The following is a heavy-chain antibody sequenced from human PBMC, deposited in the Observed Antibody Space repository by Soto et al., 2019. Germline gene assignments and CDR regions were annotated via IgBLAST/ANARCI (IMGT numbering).Heavy chain of an antibody. CDR2: ISGSGGST. J-gene: IGHJ4*02. Sequence: EVQLLESGGGLVQPGGSLRLSCAASRVTFSSYAMSWVRQAPGKGLEWVSSISGSGGSTYYADSVQGRFTISRDNSKNTLYLQMNSRRAEDTAVYYCAKLTSGSYRLGWGQGTLVTVSS. CDR3: AKLTSGSYRLG. D-gene: IGHD3-10*01. V-gene: IGHV3-23*01. CDR1: RVTFSSYA.